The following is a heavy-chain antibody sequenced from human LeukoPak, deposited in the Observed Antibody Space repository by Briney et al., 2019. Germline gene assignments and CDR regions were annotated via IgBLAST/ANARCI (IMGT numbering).Heavy chain of an antibody. V-gene: IGHV3-33*01. CDR2: IRYDGSNK. D-gene: IGHD6-19*01. J-gene: IGHJ4*02. Sequence: GGSLRLSCAASGFTFSSYGMHWVRQAPGKGLEWVAVIRYDGSNKYYADSVKGRFTISRDNSKNTLYLQMNSLRAEDTAVYYCARDSGSGIDYWGQGTLVTVSS. CDR3: ARDSGSGIDY. CDR1: GFTFSSYG.